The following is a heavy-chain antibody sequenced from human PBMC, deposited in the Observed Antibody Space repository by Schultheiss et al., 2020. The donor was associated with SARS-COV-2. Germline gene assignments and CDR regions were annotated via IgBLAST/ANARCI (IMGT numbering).Heavy chain of an antibody. CDR1: GFTVSSNY. D-gene: IGHD2-2*01. V-gene: IGHV3-66*02. J-gene: IGHJ4*02. Sequence: GGSLRLSCAASGFTVSSNYMSWVRQAPGKGLEWVSVIYSGGSTYYADSVKGRFTISRDNSKNTLYLQMNSLRAEDTAVYYCARPTYCSSTSCYAFGEYYFDYWGQGTLVTVSS. CDR2: IYSGGST. CDR3: ARPTYCSSTSCYAFGEYYFDY.